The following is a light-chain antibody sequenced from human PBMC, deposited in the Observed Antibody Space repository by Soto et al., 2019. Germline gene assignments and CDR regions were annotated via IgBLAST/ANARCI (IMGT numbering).Light chain of an antibody. Sequence: QSALTQPASVSGSPGQSITISCTGTSSDVGAYTYVSWYQQHPGKAPKLMIFEVSDRPSGVSNRFSGSKSGNTASLTISGHQAEDEADYYCSSYTTSNTLVFGGGTKVTFL. CDR3: SSYTTSNTLV. CDR1: SSDVGAYTY. CDR2: EVS. J-gene: IGLJ2*01. V-gene: IGLV2-14*01.